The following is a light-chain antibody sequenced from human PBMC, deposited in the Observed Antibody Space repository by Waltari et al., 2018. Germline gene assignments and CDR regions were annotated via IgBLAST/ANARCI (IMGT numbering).Light chain of an antibody. CDR1: QSISTW. Sequence: DIQMTQSPSTLSASVGDRITITCRASQSISTWLAWYQQKPGKAPKLLIYKASNLESGVPSRFSGSGSGTEFTLTISSLQPDDFAVYYCQQYNNWPLTFGGGTKVEIK. V-gene: IGKV1-5*03. CDR3: QQYNNWPLT. CDR2: KAS. J-gene: IGKJ4*01.